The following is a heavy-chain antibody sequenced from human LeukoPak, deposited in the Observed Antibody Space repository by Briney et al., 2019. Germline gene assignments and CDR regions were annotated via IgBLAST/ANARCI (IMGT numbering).Heavy chain of an antibody. Sequence: PSETLSLTCAVYGESFSGYYWSWIRQPPGKGLDWIGEINHSGSTNYNPSLKSRVTLSVDTSKNQFSLKLSSVTAADTAVYYCARGRSGCSGGSCHRRNWFDPWGQRTLVTVSS. V-gene: IGHV4-34*01. D-gene: IGHD2-15*01. CDR1: GESFSGYY. CDR3: ARGRSGCSGGSCHRRNWFDP. J-gene: IGHJ5*02. CDR2: INHSGST.